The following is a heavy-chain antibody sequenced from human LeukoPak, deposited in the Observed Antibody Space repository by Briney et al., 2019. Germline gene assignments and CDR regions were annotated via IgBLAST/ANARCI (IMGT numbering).Heavy chain of an antibody. D-gene: IGHD6-19*01. Sequence: SETLSLTCSVSGGSISSYYWSWIRQPAAKGLQWIGRIKNSGNTNYNPPLERRVTLSLDTSKNQFSLTLRSVTAADTAVYYCAREGSSSGWRPFDIWGQGTVVTVSS. CDR2: IKNSGNT. J-gene: IGHJ3*02. CDR3: AREGSSSGWRPFDI. CDR1: GGSISSYY. V-gene: IGHV4-4*07.